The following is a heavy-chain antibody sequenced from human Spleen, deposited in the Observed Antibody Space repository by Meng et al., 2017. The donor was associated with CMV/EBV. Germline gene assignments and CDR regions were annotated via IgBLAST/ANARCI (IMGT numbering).Heavy chain of an antibody. D-gene: IGHD2-2*01. V-gene: IGHV3-7*01. Sequence: GESLKISCAASGFTLRSYWKSWVRQAPGKGLEWVANIKQDGSEKYYVDSVKGRFTISRDNAKNSLYLQMNSLRAEDTAVYYCARYGYCSSTSCYSAGGAFDIWGQETMVTVSS. CDR2: IKQDGSEK. CDR3: ARYGYCSSTSCYSAGGAFDI. CDR1: GFTLRSYW. J-gene: IGHJ3*02.